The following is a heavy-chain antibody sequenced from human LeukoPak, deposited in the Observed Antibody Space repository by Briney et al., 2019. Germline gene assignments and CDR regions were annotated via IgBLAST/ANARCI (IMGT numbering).Heavy chain of an antibody. J-gene: IGHJ6*03. CDR1: GGSFSGYY. D-gene: IGHD2-8*01. CDR2: INHSGST. V-gene: IGHV4-34*01. Sequence: SETLSLTCAVYGGSFSGYYWSWIRQPPGKGLEWIGEINHSGSTNYNPSLKSRVTISVDTSKNQFSLKLSSVTAADTAVYYCARRVYKLLLYYYYYMDVWGKGTTVTISS. CDR3: ARRVYKLLLYYYYYMDV.